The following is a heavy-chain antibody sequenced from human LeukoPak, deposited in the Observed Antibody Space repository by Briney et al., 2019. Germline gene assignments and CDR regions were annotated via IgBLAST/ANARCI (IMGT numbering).Heavy chain of an antibody. V-gene: IGHV3-53*01. CDR2: IYSGGST. J-gene: IGHJ3*02. Sequence: PGGSLRPSCAASGFTVSSNYVSWVRQAPGKGLEWVSVIYSGGSTYYADSVKGRFTISRDNSKNTLYLQMNSLRAEDTAVYYCARVSTVVTLGAFDIWGQGTMVTVSS. D-gene: IGHD4-23*01. CDR3: ARVSTVVTLGAFDI. CDR1: GFTVSSNY.